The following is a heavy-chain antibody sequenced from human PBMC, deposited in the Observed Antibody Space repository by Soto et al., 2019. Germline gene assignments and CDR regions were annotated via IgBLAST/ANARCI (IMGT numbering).Heavy chain of an antibody. Sequence: QVQLVESGGGVIQHERSLRLSCAASGFTFSRYGMHWVRHTPGKGLEWVAVISDNGSDKYYGDSVKGRFTISRDNSKNTLDLQMNSLRAEDTAVYFCARDPFGQTYPVVYDYWGQGTLVTVSS. CDR3: ARDPFGQTYPVVYDY. V-gene: IGHV3-30*03. CDR2: ISDNGSDK. D-gene: IGHD3-3*01. J-gene: IGHJ4*02. CDR1: GFTFSRYG.